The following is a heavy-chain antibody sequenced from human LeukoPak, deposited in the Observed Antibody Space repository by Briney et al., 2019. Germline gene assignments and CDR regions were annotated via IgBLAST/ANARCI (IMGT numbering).Heavy chain of an antibody. D-gene: IGHD3-10*01. CDR2: IHYSGST. CDR3: GRGIPHGSGTYLIDL. V-gene: IGHV4-30-4*01. J-gene: IGHJ5*02. Sequence: SQTLSLTCTVSGGSISSGDYYWNWIRQPPGKGLEWIGYIHYSGSTYYNPSLKSRVSVSVDMSKKQFSLKLTSVTAADTAVYYCGRGIPHGSGTYLIDLWGQGTLVTVSS. CDR1: GGSISSGDYY.